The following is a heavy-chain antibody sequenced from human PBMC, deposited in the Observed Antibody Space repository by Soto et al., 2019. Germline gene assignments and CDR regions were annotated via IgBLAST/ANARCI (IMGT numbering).Heavy chain of an antibody. CDR3: ARDLGGEDAFDI. V-gene: IGHV3-21*01. J-gene: IGHJ3*02. Sequence: EVQLVESGGGLVKPGGSLRLSCAASGFTFSSYSMNWVRQAPGKGLEWVSSISSSSSYIYYADSVKGRFTISRDNAKNSLYLQMNSLRAEDTAVYDCARDLGGEDAFDIWGQGTMVTVSS. D-gene: IGHD3-10*01. CDR2: ISSSSSYI. CDR1: GFTFSSYS.